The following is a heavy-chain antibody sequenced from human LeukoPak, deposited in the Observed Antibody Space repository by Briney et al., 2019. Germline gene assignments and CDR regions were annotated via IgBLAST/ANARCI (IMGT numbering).Heavy chain of an antibody. Sequence: ASVKVSCKASGYTFTSYGISWVRQAPGQGLEWMGWISAYNGNANYAQKLQGRVTMTTETSTSTAYMELRSLRSDDTAVYCCARTYDTYSTHFDYWGQGTLVTVSS. J-gene: IGHJ4*02. D-gene: IGHD3-22*01. CDR1: GYTFTSYG. CDR3: ARTYDTYSTHFDY. V-gene: IGHV1-18*01. CDR2: ISAYNGNA.